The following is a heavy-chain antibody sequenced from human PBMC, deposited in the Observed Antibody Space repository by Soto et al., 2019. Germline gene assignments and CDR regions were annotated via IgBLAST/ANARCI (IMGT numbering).Heavy chain of an antibody. Sequence: SETLSLTCTVSGGSISSSSYYWGWIRQPPGKGLEWIGYLYYSGSTHYNPSLKSRVTISVDTSKNQFSLKLSSVTAADTAVYYCARLRDSSGYYYYFDYWGQGTLVTVSS. D-gene: IGHD3-22*01. CDR2: LYYSGST. CDR3: ARLRDSSGYYYYFDY. CDR1: GGSISSSSYY. V-gene: IGHV4-61*05. J-gene: IGHJ4*02.